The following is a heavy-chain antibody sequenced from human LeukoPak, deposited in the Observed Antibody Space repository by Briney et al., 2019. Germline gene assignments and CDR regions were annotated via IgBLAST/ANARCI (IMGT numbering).Heavy chain of an antibody. J-gene: IGHJ4*02. V-gene: IGHV3-23*01. CDR1: GFTFSTYA. Sequence: GGSLRLSCAASGFTFSTYAMSWVRQAPGKGLEWVSGISGGGGSTYYADSVKGRFTISRDNSKNTLYLQVKSLRAEDTAVYYCANTQSYSSRGTFWGQGTLVTVSS. CDR3: ANTQSYSSRGTF. D-gene: IGHD6-13*01. CDR2: ISGGGGST.